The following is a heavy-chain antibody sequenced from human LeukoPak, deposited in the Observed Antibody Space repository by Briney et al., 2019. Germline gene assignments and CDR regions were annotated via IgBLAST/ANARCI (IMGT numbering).Heavy chain of an antibody. D-gene: IGHD4-11*01. CDR3: ARDRYTVTTRGRGRGWFDP. CDR2: IIPIFGIA. Sequence: SVKVSCKASGGTFSSYAISWVRQAPGQGGEWMGRIIPIFGIANYAQKFQGRVTITADKSTSTAYMAMSSLRSEDTAVYYCARDRYTVTTRGRGRGWFDPWGQGTLVTVSS. V-gene: IGHV1-69*04. CDR1: GGTFSSYA. J-gene: IGHJ5*02.